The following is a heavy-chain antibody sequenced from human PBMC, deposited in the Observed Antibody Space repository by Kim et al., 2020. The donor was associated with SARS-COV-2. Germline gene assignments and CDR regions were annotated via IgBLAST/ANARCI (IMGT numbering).Heavy chain of an antibody. CDR1: GFTFSSYS. D-gene: IGHD3-10*01. J-gene: IGHJ6*02. CDR3: ARERITMVRGVIHKYYGMDV. V-gene: IGHV3-21*01. Sequence: GGSLRLSCAASGFTFSSYSMNWVRQAPGKGLEWVSSISSSSSYIYYADSVKGRFTISRDNAKNSLYLQMNSLRAEDTAVYYCARERITMVRGVIHKYYGMDVWGQGTTVIVSS. CDR2: ISSSSSYI.